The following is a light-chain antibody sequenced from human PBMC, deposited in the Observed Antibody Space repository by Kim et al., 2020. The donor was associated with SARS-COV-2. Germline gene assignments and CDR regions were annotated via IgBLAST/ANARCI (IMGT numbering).Light chain of an antibody. CDR2: GVS. J-gene: IGLJ3*02. Sequence: QSALTQPASVSGSPGQSITISCTGTNNDVGGYNFVSWYQQHPGKAPKFMIYGVSQRPSGVSNRFSGSKSGNTASLTISGLQAEDEADYYCTSYTRSDTWVFGGGTKLTVL. V-gene: IGLV2-14*03. CDR3: TSYTRSDTWV. CDR1: NNDVGGYNF.